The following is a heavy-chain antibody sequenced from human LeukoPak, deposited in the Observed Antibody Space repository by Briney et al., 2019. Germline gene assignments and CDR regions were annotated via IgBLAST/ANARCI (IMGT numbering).Heavy chain of an antibody. D-gene: IGHD6-13*01. CDR1: GFTFSSYS. CDR3: AKDWAAGRLNDAFDI. J-gene: IGHJ3*02. Sequence: NPGGSLRLSCAASGFTFSSYSMNWVRQAPGKGLEWVSSIISSSSYIYYADSVKGRFTISRDNAKNSLYLQMNSLRAEDTAVYYCAKDWAAGRLNDAFDIWGQGTMVAVSS. CDR2: IISSSSYI. V-gene: IGHV3-21*01.